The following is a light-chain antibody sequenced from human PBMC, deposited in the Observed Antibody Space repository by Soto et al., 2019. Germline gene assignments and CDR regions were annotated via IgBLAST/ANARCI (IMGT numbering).Light chain of an antibody. V-gene: IGKV1-5*01. CDR3: QQYNSYSPIT. J-gene: IGKJ4*01. Sequence: DIQMTQSPSTLSASVGDRVTITCRASQSISSWLAWYQQKPGKAPKLLIYDASSLESGVPSRFSGSGSGTEFTLIISSLQPDDFATYYCQQYNSYSPITFGGGTKVEIK. CDR1: QSISSW. CDR2: DAS.